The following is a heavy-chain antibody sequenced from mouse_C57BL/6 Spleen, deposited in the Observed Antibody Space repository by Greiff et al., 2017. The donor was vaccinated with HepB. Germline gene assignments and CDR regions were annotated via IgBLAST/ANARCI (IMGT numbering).Heavy chain of an antibody. V-gene: IGHV1-22*01. CDR1: GYTFTDYN. D-gene: IGHD2-3*01. J-gene: IGHJ3*01. Sequence: VQLQQSGPELVKPGASVKMSCKASGYTFTDYNMHWVKQSHGKSLEWIGYINPNNGGTSYNQKFKGKATLTINKSSSTAYMELRSLTSEDSAVYYCAPYDGYYPWFAYWGQGTLVTVSA. CDR3: APYDGYYPWFAY. CDR2: INPNNGGT.